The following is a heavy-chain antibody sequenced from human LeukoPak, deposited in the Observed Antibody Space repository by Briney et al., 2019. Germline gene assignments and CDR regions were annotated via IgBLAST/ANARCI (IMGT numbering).Heavy chain of an antibody. D-gene: IGHD3-9*01. Sequence: SETPSLTCTVSGGSISYYYWTWIRQSPGKGLEWIGQIYYTGSTYYNPSLKRRVTISVDTSRNQFSLNLTSVTAADTAVYYCARGGTYNDILSFDPWGQGTLVTVSS. J-gene: IGHJ5*02. V-gene: IGHV4-59*01. CDR2: IYYTGST. CDR3: ARGGTYNDILSFDP. CDR1: GGSISYYY.